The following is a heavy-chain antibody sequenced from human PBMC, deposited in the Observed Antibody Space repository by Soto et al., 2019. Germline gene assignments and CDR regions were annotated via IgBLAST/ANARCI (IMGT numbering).Heavy chain of an antibody. Sequence: QVQLQQWGAGLLKPSETLSLTCAVYGGSFSDYYWSWIRQPPGKGLEWIGEINHSGSTNYNPSLKGRVTISVDTSKNQFSLKLSSVTAADTAVYYCARIAHGMDVWGQGTTVTVSS. J-gene: IGHJ6*02. CDR2: INHSGST. CDR3: ARIAHGMDV. CDR1: GGSFSDYY. V-gene: IGHV4-34*01. D-gene: IGHD6-13*01.